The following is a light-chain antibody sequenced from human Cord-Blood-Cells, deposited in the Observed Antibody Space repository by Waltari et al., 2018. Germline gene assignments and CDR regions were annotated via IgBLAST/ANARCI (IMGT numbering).Light chain of an antibody. CDR1: SSDVGSYNL. CDR2: EGS. Sequence: QSALTQPASVSGSPGQSITISCTGTSSDVGSYNLVSWYQQHPGKAPKLMIYEGSKRPSWVSNRFSGSKSRNTASLTISGLQAEEEADYYCCSYAGSSTVVFGGGTKLTVL. CDR3: CSYAGSSTVV. J-gene: IGLJ2*01. V-gene: IGLV2-23*01.